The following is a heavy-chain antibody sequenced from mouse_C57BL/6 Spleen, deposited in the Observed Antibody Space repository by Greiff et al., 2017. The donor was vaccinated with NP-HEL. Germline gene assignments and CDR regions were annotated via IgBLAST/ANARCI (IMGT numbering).Heavy chain of an antibody. CDR2: INPNNGGT. J-gene: IGHJ1*03. Sequence: VQLQQSGPELVKPGASVKIPCKASGYTFTDYNMDWVKQSHGKSLEWIGDINPNNGGTIYNQKFKGKATLTVDKSSSTAYMELRSLTSEDTAVYYCARGARSTLRYFDVWGTGTTVTVSS. V-gene: IGHV1-18*01. CDR3: ARGARSTLRYFDV. CDR1: GYTFTDYN. D-gene: IGHD2-4*01.